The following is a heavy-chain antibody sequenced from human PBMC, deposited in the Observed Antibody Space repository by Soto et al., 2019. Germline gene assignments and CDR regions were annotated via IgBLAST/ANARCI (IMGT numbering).Heavy chain of an antibody. J-gene: IGHJ6*02. D-gene: IGHD4-4*01. CDR1: GFTFTNYW. Sequence: EVQLVESGGTLVQPGGSLRLSCAAAGFTFTNYWMHWVRQAPGKGLVWVSRIHGDASNAFYADSVKGRFTISRDNAKNTVYLPLNCLGAADTAVYYCARGIQYRYGMDVWGQGTTVTVSS. CDR3: ARGIQYRYGMDV. V-gene: IGHV3-74*01. CDR2: IHGDASNA.